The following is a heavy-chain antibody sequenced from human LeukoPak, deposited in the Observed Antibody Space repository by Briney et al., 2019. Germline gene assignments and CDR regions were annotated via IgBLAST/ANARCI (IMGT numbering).Heavy chain of an antibody. D-gene: IGHD5-12*01. CDR3: ATGSSVAY. J-gene: IGHJ4*02. Sequence: GRFTISRGNAENSLYLQMNSLRAEDTAVYYCATGSSVAYWGQGTLVTVSS. V-gene: IGHV3-11*06.